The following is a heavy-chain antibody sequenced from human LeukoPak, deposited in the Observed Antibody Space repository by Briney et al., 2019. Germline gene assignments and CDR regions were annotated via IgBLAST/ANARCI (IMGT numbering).Heavy chain of an antibody. J-gene: IGHJ3*02. V-gene: IGHV1-69*05. CDR3: AVYCGGDCYLDAFDI. CDR1: GGTFSSYA. Sequence: ASVKVSCKASGGTFSSYAISWVRQAPGQGLEWMGGIIPIFGTANYAQKFQGRVTITTDESTSTAYMELSSLRSEDTAVYYCAVYCGGDCYLDAFDIWGQGTMVTVSS. D-gene: IGHD2-21*02. CDR2: IIPIFGTA.